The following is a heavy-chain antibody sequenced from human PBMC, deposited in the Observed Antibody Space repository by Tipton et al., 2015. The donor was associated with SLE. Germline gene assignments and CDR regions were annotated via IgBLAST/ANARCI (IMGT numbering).Heavy chain of an antibody. CDR3: AREAATIYYSSQYMDV. V-gene: IGHV3-21*01. CDR1: GFTFSSHT. Sequence: SLRLSCAASGFTFSSHTMTWVRQAPGKGLEWVSSISSGRSYIYYADSMKGRVTISRDNANNSLFLQMKSLRAEDTAMYYCAREAATIYYSSQYMDVWGKGTTVTVSS. CDR2: ISSGRSYI. J-gene: IGHJ6*03. D-gene: IGHD4/OR15-4a*01.